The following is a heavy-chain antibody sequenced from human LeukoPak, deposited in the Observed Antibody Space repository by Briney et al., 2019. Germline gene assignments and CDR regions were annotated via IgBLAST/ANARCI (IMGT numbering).Heavy chain of an antibody. V-gene: IGHV4-61*02. J-gene: IGHJ4*02. Sequence: SQTLSLTCTVSGGSISSGSYYWSWIRQPAGKGLEWIGRIYTSGSTNYNPSLKSRVTISVDTSKNQFSLKLSSVTAADTAVYYCARWVGATTRYFDYWGQGTLVTVSS. CDR3: ARWVGATTRYFDY. D-gene: IGHD1-26*01. CDR2: IYTSGST. CDR1: GGSISSGSYY.